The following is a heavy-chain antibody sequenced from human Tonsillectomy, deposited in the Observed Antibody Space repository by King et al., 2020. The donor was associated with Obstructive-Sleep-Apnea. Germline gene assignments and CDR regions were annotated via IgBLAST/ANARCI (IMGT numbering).Heavy chain of an antibody. V-gene: IGHV1-69*01. CDR1: GGTFSSYA. Sequence: QLVQSGAEVKKPGSSVKVSRKASGGTFSSYAISWVRQAPGQGLEWMGGIIPIFGTANSAQKFQGRGTITADESTSTAYMELSSLRSEDTAVYYCARDKSGGGYGMDVWGQGTTVTVSS. CDR2: IIPIFGTA. D-gene: IGHD6-25*01. CDR3: ARDKSGGGYGMDV. J-gene: IGHJ6*02.